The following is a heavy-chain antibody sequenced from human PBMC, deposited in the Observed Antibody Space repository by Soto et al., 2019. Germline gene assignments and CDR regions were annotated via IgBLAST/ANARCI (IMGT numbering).Heavy chain of an antibody. CDR2: IYPGDSDT. V-gene: IGHV5-51*01. Sequence: GESLKISCKGSGYSFTSHWIGWVRQMPGKGLEWMGNIYPGDSDTRYSPSFQGQVTISADKSISTAYLQWSSLKASDTAMYYCARLWPPMIVGGTGAFDIWGQGTMVTVSS. D-gene: IGHD3-22*01. J-gene: IGHJ3*02. CDR3: ARLWPPMIVGGTGAFDI. CDR1: GYSFTSHW.